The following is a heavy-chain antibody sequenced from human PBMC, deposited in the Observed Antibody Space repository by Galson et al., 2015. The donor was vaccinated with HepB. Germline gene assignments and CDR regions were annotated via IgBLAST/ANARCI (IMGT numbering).Heavy chain of an antibody. Sequence: ETLSLTCAVYGGSFSGYYWSWIRPPRGKGLEWIGEINHRGTTSSNPSLKSRVIISVDKSKNQFSLKLSSVTAADTAVYFCARAGRAPKRSIVGATARGHHYMDVWGKGTAVTVSS. V-gene: IGHV4-34*01. CDR1: GGSFSGYY. J-gene: IGHJ6*03. CDR2: INHRGTT. CDR3: ARAGRAPKRSIVGATARGHHYMDV. D-gene: IGHD1-26*01.